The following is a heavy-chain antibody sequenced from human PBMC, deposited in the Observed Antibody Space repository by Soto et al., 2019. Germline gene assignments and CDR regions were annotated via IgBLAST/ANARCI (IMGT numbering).Heavy chain of an antibody. CDR3: ARGVIRYYYGSGSYYYYGMDV. J-gene: IGHJ6*02. D-gene: IGHD3-10*01. V-gene: IGHV4-34*01. CDR1: GVSFSGYY. CDR2: INHSGST. Sequence: PSETLSLTCAVYGVSFSGYYWSWIRQPPGKGLEWIGEINHSGSTNYNPSLKSRVTISVDTSKNQFSLKLSSVTAADTAVYYCARGVIRYYYGSGSYYYYGMDVWGQGTTVTVSS.